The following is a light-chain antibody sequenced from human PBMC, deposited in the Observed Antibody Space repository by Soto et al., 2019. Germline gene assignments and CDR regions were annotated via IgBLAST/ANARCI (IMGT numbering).Light chain of an antibody. CDR1: QSLRSN. Sequence: EIMMTQSPATLSVSPGERVTLSCRASQSLRSNSAWYQQKPGQAPRLLIYGASTRATGIPARFSGSGYGTEFTLTISSLQSEDFAIYYCQQYNSWPLTFGGGTKVEIK. V-gene: IGKV3-15*01. J-gene: IGKJ4*01. CDR3: QQYNSWPLT. CDR2: GAS.